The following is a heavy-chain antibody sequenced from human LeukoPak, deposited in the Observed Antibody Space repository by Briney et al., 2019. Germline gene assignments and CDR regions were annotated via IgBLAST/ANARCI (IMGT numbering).Heavy chain of an antibody. CDR3: ASCDYVWGSYRFDY. V-gene: IGHV1-69*06. CDR1: GGTFSSYA. J-gene: IGHJ4*02. CDR2: IIPIFGTA. Sequence: ASVKVYCKASGGTFSSYAISWVRQAPGQGLEWMGGIIPIFGTANYAQKFQGRVTITADKSTSTAYMELSSLRSEDTGVYCCASCDYVWGSYRFDYWGQGTLVTVSS. D-gene: IGHD3-16*02.